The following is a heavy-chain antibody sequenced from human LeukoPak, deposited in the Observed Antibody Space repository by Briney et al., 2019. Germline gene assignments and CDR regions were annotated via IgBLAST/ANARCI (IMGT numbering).Heavy chain of an antibody. CDR3: ARDRGYYVFDY. Sequence: GGSLRLSCAASGFTFSSYWMTWVRQAPGKGLEWVAHVKPDGSEKSYVDSVKGRFTISRDNAQNSLYLQMNSLRAEDAAVYYCARDRGYYVFDYWGQGTLVTVSS. V-gene: IGHV3-7*01. J-gene: IGHJ4*02. CDR1: GFTFSSYW. CDR2: VKPDGSEK. D-gene: IGHD3-22*01.